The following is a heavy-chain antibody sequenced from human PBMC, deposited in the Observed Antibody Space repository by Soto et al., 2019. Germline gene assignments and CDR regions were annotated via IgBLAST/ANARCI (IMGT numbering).Heavy chain of an antibody. CDR3: ARDTVLTGMFDF. D-gene: IGHD4-17*01. Sequence: QVLLQESGPGQVKPSETLSLTCTVSGGSIGSYHWSWFRQPPGKGLEWIASVYYTGTTNYNPSLGSRVTISIDAPENQISLKLTSVTAADTAFYYCARDTVLTGMFDFWGQGTLVTVSS. V-gene: IGHV4-59*01. CDR2: VYYTGTT. CDR1: GGSIGSYH. J-gene: IGHJ4*02.